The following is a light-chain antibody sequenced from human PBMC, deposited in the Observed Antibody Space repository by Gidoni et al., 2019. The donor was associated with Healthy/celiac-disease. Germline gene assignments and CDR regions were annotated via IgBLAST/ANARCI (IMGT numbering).Light chain of an antibody. J-gene: IGLJ2*01. CDR1: SSNIGAGYD. CDR3: QSYDSSLSGDVV. V-gene: IGLV1-40*01. CDR2: GNS. Sequence: QSVLTQPPSVSGAPGPRVTISCTGSSSNIGAGYDVHWYQQLPGTAPKLPIYGNSNRPSGVPDRFSGSKSGTSASLAITGLQAEDEADYYCQSYDSSLSGDVVFGGGTKLTVL.